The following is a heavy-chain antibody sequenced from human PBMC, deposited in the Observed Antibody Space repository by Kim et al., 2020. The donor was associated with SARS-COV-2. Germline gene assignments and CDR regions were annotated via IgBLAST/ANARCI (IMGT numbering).Heavy chain of an antibody. CDR3: ARSTREHDWLVEY. Sequence: GGSLRLSCAASGFTFISYSMNWVRQAPGKGLEWFSSISTSSSYIYYADSVKGRFTISRDNAKNSLYLQMNSLRAEDTAVYYCARSTREHDWLVEYWGQGTLVTVSS. CDR2: ISTSSSYI. D-gene: IGHD3-9*01. V-gene: IGHV3-21*01. CDR1: GFTFISYS. J-gene: IGHJ4*02.